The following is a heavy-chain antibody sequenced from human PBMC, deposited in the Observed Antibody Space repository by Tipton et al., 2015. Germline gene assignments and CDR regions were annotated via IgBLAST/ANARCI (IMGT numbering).Heavy chain of an antibody. CDR2: ISSNGYNT. CDR3: VKDGYYYDNSGYSPLDY. J-gene: IGHJ4*02. D-gene: IGHD3-22*01. CDR1: GFTLSRYA. V-gene: IGHV3-64D*08. Sequence: GSLRLSCSAAGFTLSRYAMNWVRQAPGKGPEYVSAISSNGYNTYYADSVKGRFTISRDNSKNTLYLQMSSLRAEDTAVYYCVKDGYYYDNSGYSPLDYWGQGTLVTVSS.